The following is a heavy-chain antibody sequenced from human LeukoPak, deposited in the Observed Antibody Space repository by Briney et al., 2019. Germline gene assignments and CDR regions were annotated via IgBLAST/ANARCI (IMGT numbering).Heavy chain of an antibody. CDR1: RFTFSNYY. J-gene: IGHJ4*02. Sequence: GGSLRLSCAASRFTFSNYYMRWVRQAPGKGLEWVASRKLGGSEKYYVDAVRGRFTISRDNAKNSLSLQMNSLRPEDTAVYYCARGGPRDGYDYWGQGTLVTVSS. CDR2: RKLGGSEK. V-gene: IGHV3-7*01. CDR3: ARGGPRDGYDY. D-gene: IGHD5-18*01.